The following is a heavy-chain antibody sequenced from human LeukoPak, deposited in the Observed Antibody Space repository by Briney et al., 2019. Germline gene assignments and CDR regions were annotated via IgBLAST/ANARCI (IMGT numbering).Heavy chain of an antibody. Sequence: ASVKVSCKASGYTFTGYYMHWVRQAPGQGLEWMGRINPNSGGTNYAQKFQGRVTMTRDTSISTADMELSRLRSDDTAVYYCARGGVLMVYAESWFDPWGQGTLVTVSS. J-gene: IGHJ5*02. CDR1: GYTFTGYY. CDR2: INPNSGGT. CDR3: ARGGVLMVYAESWFDP. V-gene: IGHV1-2*06. D-gene: IGHD2-8*01.